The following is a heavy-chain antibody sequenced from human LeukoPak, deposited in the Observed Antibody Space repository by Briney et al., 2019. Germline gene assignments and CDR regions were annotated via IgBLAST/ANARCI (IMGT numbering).Heavy chain of an antibody. V-gene: IGHV4-34*01. Sequence: PSETLSLTCAVYGGSFSGYYWSWIRQPPGKGLEWIGEINHSGSTNYNPSLKSRVTISVDTSKNQFSPKLSSVTAADTAVYYCARGQKVIMVRGVIITDYYYYYGMDVWGQGTTVTVSS. CDR1: GGSFSGYY. J-gene: IGHJ6*02. D-gene: IGHD3-10*01. CDR2: INHSGST. CDR3: ARGQKVIMVRGVIITDYYYYYGMDV.